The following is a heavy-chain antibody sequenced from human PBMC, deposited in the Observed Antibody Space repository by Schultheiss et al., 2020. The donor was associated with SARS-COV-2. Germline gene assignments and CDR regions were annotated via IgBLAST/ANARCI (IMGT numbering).Heavy chain of an antibody. CDR2: INHSGST. J-gene: IGHJ5*02. CDR1: GGSISSYY. D-gene: IGHD6-19*01. V-gene: IGHV4-34*01. Sequence: SETLSLTCTVSGGSISSYYWSWIRQPPGKGLEWIGEINHSGSTNYNPSLKSRVTISVDTSKNQVSLNLRSVTATDTAVYYCARRADLGVAGYFSTWGQGTLVTVSS. CDR3: ARRADLGVAGYFST.